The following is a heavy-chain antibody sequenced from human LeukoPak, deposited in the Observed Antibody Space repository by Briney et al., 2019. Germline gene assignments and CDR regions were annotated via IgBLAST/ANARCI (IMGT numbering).Heavy chain of an antibody. CDR1: GFIFSHYG. V-gene: IGHV3-33*01. J-gene: IGHJ4*01. CDR3: ARDAQRGFDYSNSLKY. Sequence: PGRSLRLSCVASGFIFSHYGMHWVRQAPGKGLEWVAVIWSDGSNRFYAGSVKGRFTISRDNSQNTEFLQMNSLRAVDTAMYYCARDAQRGFDYSNSLKYWGHGILVTVSS. D-gene: IGHD4-11*01. CDR2: IWSDGSNR.